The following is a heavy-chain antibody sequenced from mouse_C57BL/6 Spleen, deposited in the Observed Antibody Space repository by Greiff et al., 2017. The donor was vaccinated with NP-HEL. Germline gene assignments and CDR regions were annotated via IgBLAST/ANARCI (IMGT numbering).Heavy chain of an antibody. CDR2: IDPSDSYT. CDR3: ARENYYGSSPFAY. V-gene: IGHV1-59*01. D-gene: IGHD1-1*01. Sequence: QVQLKESGAELVRPGTSVKLSCKASGYTFTSYWMHWVKQRPGQGLEWIGVIDPSDSYTNYNQKFKGKATLTVDTSSSTAYMQLSSLTSEDSAVYYCARENYYGSSPFAYWGQGTLVTVSA. J-gene: IGHJ3*01. CDR1: GYTFTSYW.